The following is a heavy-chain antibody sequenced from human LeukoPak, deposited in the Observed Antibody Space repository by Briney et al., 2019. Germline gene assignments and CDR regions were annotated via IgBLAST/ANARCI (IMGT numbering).Heavy chain of an antibody. CDR3: ARSNYDAFDI. J-gene: IGHJ3*02. CDR2: IYTGGST. CDR1: GFTVSSNY. V-gene: IGHV3-66*01. D-gene: IGHD4-11*01. Sequence: GSLRLSCAASGFTVSSNYMSWVRQAPGKGLEWVSVIYTGGSTYYADSVRGRFIISRDNSKNTLYLQMISLRAEDTAVYYCARSNYDAFDIWGQGTMVTVSS.